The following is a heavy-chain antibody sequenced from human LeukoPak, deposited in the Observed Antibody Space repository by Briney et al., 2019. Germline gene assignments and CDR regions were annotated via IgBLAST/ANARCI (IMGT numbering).Heavy chain of an antibody. CDR2: ISAYNGNT. CDR1: GYNFRSYG. Sequence: ASVKVSCKASGYNFRSYGISWVRQAPGQGLEWMGWISAYNGNTNYAQKLQGRVTMTTDTSTSTTYMELRSLRSDDTAVYYCARDPGYYDSIGYYYYWGQGTLVTVSS. CDR3: ARDPGYYDSIGYYYY. D-gene: IGHD3-22*01. J-gene: IGHJ4*02. V-gene: IGHV1-18*01.